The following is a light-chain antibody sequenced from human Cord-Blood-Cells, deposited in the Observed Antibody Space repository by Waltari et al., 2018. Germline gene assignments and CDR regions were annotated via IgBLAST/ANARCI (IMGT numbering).Light chain of an antibody. Sequence: SYVLTQPPSVSVAPGKTARITCGGNNIGSKSVHWYQQKPGQAPVLVIYYDSDRHSGIPERFSGSNSGTPATRTISRVEAGDEADYYCQGWDSSSDPVVFGGGTKLTVL. CDR1: NIGSKS. CDR2: YDS. V-gene: IGLV3-21*04. J-gene: IGLJ2*01. CDR3: QGWDSSSDPVV.